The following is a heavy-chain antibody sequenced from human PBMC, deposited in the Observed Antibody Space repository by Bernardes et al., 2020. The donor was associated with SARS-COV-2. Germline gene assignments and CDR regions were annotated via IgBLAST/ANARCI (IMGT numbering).Heavy chain of an antibody. Sequence: ASVKVSCRASGYSFSAFYIYWVRQAPGQGLEWMGWIDPKSGGTNYAQKFQGGVILTRDTSINTAYMEMSGLTSDDTAIYYCARAPSTFYGLDVWGQGTTVTVSS. CDR3: ARAPSTFYGLDV. J-gene: IGHJ6*02. V-gene: IGHV1-2*02. CDR2: IDPKSGGT. CDR1: GYSFSAFY.